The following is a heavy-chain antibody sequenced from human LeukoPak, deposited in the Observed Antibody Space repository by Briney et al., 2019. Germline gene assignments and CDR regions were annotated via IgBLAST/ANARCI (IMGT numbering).Heavy chain of an antibody. CDR2: IKRKTDGGTT. CDR1: GFTFSSYG. Sequence: PGRSLRLSCAASGFTFSSYGMHWVRQAPGKGLEWVGRIKRKTDGGTTDYAAPVKGRFTISRDDSKNTLYLQMNSLKTEDTAVYYCTTDIAVAGTFFDYWGQGTLVTVSS. J-gene: IGHJ4*02. CDR3: TTDIAVAGTFFDY. V-gene: IGHV3-15*01. D-gene: IGHD6-19*01.